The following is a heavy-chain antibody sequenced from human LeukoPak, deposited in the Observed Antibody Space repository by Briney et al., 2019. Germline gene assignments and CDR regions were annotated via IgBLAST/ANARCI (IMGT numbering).Heavy chain of an antibody. J-gene: IGHJ4*02. V-gene: IGHV3-33*01. CDR3: ARSPEIAVADYFDY. D-gene: IGHD6-19*01. CDR1: GFTFSSYG. CDR2: IWYDGSNK. Sequence: GRSLRLSCAASGFTFSSYGMHWVRQAPGKGLEWVAVIWYDGSNKYYADSVKGRFTISRDNSKNTLYLQMNSLRAEDTAVYYCARSPEIAVADYFDYWGQGTLVTVSS.